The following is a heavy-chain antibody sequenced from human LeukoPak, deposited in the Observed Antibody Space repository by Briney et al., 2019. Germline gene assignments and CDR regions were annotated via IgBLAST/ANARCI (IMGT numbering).Heavy chain of an antibody. CDR2: IYYSGST. Sequence: SETLSLTCTVSGGSIRSSYYYWGWIRQPPGKGLEWIASIYYSGSTYYNPSLKSRLTISVDASKNQLSLKLSSVTAADTAIYYCARHTYYFDYWGQGTLVTVSS. CDR3: ARHTYYFDY. CDR1: GGSIRSSYYY. V-gene: IGHV4-39*01. J-gene: IGHJ4*02.